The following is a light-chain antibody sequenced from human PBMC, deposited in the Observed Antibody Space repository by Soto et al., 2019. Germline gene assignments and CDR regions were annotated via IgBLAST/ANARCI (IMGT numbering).Light chain of an antibody. CDR1: QSVSSSY. J-gene: IGKJ1*01. CDR2: GAS. V-gene: IGKV3-20*01. CDR3: QQYGNSPST. Sequence: EIVSTQSPGTLSLSPGERATLSCRASQSVSSSYLAWYQQKPGQAPRLLIYGASSRATGIPDRFSGSGSGTDFTFTISRLETEEFAVYYCQQYGNSPSTFGQGTKVDNK.